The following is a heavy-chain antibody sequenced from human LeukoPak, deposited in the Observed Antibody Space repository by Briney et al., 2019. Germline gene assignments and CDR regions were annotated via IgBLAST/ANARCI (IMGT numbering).Heavy chain of an antibody. Sequence: SETLSLTCTVSGGSISTSSYYWGWIRQPPGKGLEWIGSIYYSGSTYYNPSLKSRVTISVDTSKNQFSLKPSSVTAADTAVYYCARISGAFYSSTWYTGGYFQHWGQGTLVTVSS. CDR1: GGSISTSSYY. J-gene: IGHJ1*01. CDR3: ARISGAFYSSTWYTGGYFQH. CDR2: IYYSGST. V-gene: IGHV4-39*01. D-gene: IGHD6-13*01.